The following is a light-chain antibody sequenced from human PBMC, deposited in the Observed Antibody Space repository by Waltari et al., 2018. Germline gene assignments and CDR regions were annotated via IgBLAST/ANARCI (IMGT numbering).Light chain of an antibody. Sequence: VLTQSPGTLSLSPGETATLLCRASQSISKYLVWYQQRPGHAPRLLIYAASTRATGVPDRFSGSGYGTDFTLTISRLEPEDFAVYYCQNHERLPATFGQGTKVEIK. CDR3: QNHERLPAT. CDR2: AAS. V-gene: IGKV3-20*01. J-gene: IGKJ1*01. CDR1: QSISKY.